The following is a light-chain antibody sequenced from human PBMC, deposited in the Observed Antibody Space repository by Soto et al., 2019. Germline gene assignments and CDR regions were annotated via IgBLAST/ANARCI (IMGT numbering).Light chain of an antibody. J-gene: IGKJ1*01. CDR3: QQYYSYPPWT. V-gene: IGKV1-8*01. CDR2: AAS. Sequence: AIRMTQSPSSLSASTGDRVTITCRASQGISSYLAWYQQKPGKAPKLLIYAASTLQSGVPSRFSGSRSGTDFTLTVSCLQSEEFATYYCQQYYSYPPWTFGQGTKMEIK. CDR1: QGISSY.